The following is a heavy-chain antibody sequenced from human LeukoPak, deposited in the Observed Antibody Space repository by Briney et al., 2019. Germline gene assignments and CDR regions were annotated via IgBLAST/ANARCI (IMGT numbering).Heavy chain of an antibody. J-gene: IGHJ6*03. V-gene: IGHV3-15*01. CDR2: IKSKTDGGTT. Sequence: PGGSLRLSCAASGFTFSNAWMSWVRQAPGKGLEWVGRIKSKTDGGTTDYAAPVKGRFTISRDDSKNTLYLQMNSLKTEDTAVYYCTTRPLSIAVAGHYYYYYMDVWGKGTTVTVSS. CDR3: TTRPLSIAVAGHYYYYYMDV. D-gene: IGHD6-19*01. CDR1: GFTFSNAW.